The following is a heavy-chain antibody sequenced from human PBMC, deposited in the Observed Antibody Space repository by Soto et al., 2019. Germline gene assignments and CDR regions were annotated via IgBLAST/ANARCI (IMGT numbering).Heavy chain of an antibody. CDR3: ATASRKNDYCSSTSCNIYFDY. CDR1: GGSISSSSYY. Sequence: SETLSLTCTVSGGSISSSSYYWGWIRQPPGKGLEWIGSIYYSGSTYYNPSLKSRVTISVDTSKNQFSLKLSSVTAADTAVYYCATASRKNDYCSSTSCNIYFDYWGQGTLVTVSS. J-gene: IGHJ4*02. CDR2: IYYSGST. V-gene: IGHV4-39*01. D-gene: IGHD2-2*01.